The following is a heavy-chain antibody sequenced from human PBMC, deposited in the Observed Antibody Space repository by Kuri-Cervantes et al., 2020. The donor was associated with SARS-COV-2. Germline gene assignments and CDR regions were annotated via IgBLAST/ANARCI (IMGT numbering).Heavy chain of an antibody. J-gene: IGHJ4*02. V-gene: IGHV3-30*03. CDR1: GFSFSSYG. CDR3: ARQGGRAIYFDY. CDR2: ISYDGSNK. D-gene: IGHD6-25*01. Sequence: GESLKISCAASGFSFSSYGMSWVRQAPGKGLEWVAVISYDGSNKYYADSVKGRFTISRDNSKNTLYLQMNSLSAEDTAVYYCARQGGRAIYFDYWGQGTLVTVSS.